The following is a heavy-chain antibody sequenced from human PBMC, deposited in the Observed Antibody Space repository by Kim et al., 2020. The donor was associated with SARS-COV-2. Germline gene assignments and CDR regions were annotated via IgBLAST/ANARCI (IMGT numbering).Heavy chain of an antibody. CDR1: GFTFSSYW. CDR3: ARARAWELVDYYYYYMDV. J-gene: IGHJ6*03. Sequence: GGSLRLSCAASGFTFSSYWMSWVRQAPGKGLEWVANIKQDGSEKYYVDSVKGRFTISRDNAKNSLYLQMNSLRAEDTAVYYCARARAWELVDYYYYYMDVWGKGTTVTVSS. V-gene: IGHV3-7*03. CDR2: IKQDGSEK. D-gene: IGHD1-26*01.